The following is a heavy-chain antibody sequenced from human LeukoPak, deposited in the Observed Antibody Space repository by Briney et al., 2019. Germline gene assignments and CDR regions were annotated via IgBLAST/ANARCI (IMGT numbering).Heavy chain of an antibody. J-gene: IGHJ3*02. CDR3: ARGDGFWSGYYTNPDAFDI. D-gene: IGHD3-3*01. CDR1: GFTFRSYA. V-gene: IGHV3-23*01. CDR2: ISGSGANT. Sequence: GGSLRLSCAASGFTFRSYAMSWVRQAPGKGLEWVPTISGSGANTYYADSVKGRFTISRDNAKNSLYLQMNSLRAEDTAVYYCARGDGFWSGYYTNPDAFDIWGQGTMVTVSS.